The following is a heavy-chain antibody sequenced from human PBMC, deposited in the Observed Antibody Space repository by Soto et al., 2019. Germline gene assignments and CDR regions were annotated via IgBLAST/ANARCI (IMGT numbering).Heavy chain of an antibody. D-gene: IGHD6-13*01. CDR2: VSGSGGNT. J-gene: IGHJ4*02. V-gene: IGHV3-23*01. CDR1: GFTFSNYA. CDR3: AKLNLFVSAAAGRGPFAY. Sequence: VQLLESGGGLVQPGGSLRLSCAASGFTFSNYAMSWVRQAPGKGLEWVSAVSGSGGNTYYADSVQGRFTISRDNSKNMLNLQMNSRRAEDTAVYYCAKLNLFVSAAAGRGPFAYWGQGTLVTVSS.